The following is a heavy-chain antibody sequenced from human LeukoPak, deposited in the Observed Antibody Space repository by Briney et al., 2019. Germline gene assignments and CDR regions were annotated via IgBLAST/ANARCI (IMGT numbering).Heavy chain of an antibody. J-gene: IGHJ4*02. CDR1: GFTFSSYW. CDR2: IKQDGSEK. D-gene: IGHD6-19*01. V-gene: IGHV3-7*01. CDR3: ARDPLVGAVAGLIDY. Sequence: GGSLRLSCAASGFTFSSYWMSWVRQAPGKGLEWVANIKQDGSEKYYVDSVKGRFTISRDNAKNSLYLQMNSLRAEDTAVYYCARDPLVGAVAGLIDYWGQGTLVTVSS.